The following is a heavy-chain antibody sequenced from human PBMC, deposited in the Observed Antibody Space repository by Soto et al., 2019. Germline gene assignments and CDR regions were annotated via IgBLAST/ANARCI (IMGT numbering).Heavy chain of an antibody. J-gene: IGHJ2*01. D-gene: IGHD4-17*01. V-gene: IGHV1-69*13. CDR2: IIPIFGTA. CDR1: GGTFSSYA. CDR3: ATYGDVYWYFDL. Sequence: SVKVSCKASGGTFSSYAISWVRQAPGQGLEWMGGIIPIFGTANYAQKFQGRVTITADESTSTAYMELSSLRSEDTAVYYCATYGDVYWYFDLWGRGTLVTVSS.